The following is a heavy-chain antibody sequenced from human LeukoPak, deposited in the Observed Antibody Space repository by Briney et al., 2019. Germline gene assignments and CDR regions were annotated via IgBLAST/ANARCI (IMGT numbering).Heavy chain of an antibody. CDR2: TYYRSKWYN. V-gene: IGHV6-1*01. Sequence: SQTLSLTCAISGDSVSSNSAAWNWIRQSPSRGLEWLGRTYYRSKWYNDYAVSVKSRITINPDTSKNQFSLKLSSVTAADTAVYYCARHFPGVVYFDWLYTWDYWGQGTLVTVSS. J-gene: IGHJ4*02. CDR3: ARHFPGVVYFDWLYTWDY. D-gene: IGHD3-9*01. CDR1: GDSVSSNSAA.